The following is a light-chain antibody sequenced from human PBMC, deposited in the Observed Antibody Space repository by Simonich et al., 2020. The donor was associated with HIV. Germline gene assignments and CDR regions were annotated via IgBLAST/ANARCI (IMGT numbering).Light chain of an antibody. J-gene: IGKJ2*01. CDR2: WAS. CDR3: QQYNNWPYT. Sequence: DIVLTQSPDSLPVSLGEWATINCKSSQSLLYSSNNRHYLAWYQQKPGQPPKLLIYWASTRESGVPDRFSGSGSGTEFTLTISSMQSEDFAVYYCQQYNNWPYTFGQGNKLEIK. CDR1: QSLLYSSNNRHY. V-gene: IGKV4-1*01.